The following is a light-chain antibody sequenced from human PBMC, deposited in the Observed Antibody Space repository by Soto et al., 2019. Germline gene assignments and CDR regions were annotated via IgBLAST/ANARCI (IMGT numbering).Light chain of an antibody. CDR1: SGSVSTTYY. V-gene: IGLV8-61*01. Sequence: QAVVTQEPSFSVSPGGTVTLTCGLSSGSVSTTYYPSWYQQTPGQAPRTLIYNTDARPSGVPDRFSGSILGNKAALTITGAQADDDSDYYCLLYMGVGIWVFCGGTKLTVL. J-gene: IGLJ3*02. CDR2: NTD. CDR3: LLYMGVGIWV.